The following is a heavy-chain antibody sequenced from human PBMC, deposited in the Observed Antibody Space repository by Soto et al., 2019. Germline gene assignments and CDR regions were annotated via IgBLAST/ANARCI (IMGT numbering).Heavy chain of an antibody. Sequence: EVQLVESGGALVQPGGSLRLSCAASGCTFSSYSMNWVRQAPGKGLEWLSYISSKSKTIFYADSVKGRFTISRDNAKDSLYLQMSSLRAEDTAVYYCARGRIVGATRNFDYWGQGTLGTVSS. J-gene: IGHJ4*02. V-gene: IGHV3-48*01. CDR1: GCTFSSYS. D-gene: IGHD1-26*01. CDR2: ISSKSKTI. CDR3: ARGRIVGATRNFDY.